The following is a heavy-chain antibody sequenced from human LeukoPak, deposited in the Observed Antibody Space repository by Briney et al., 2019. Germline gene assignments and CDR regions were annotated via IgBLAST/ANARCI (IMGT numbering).Heavy chain of an antibody. V-gene: IGHV3-30*18. J-gene: IGHJ4*02. CDR3: AKDTGDSSGYYLPPDY. D-gene: IGHD3-22*01. CDR1: GFTFSSYG. CDR2: ISYDGSNR. Sequence: GRSLRLSCAASGFTFSSYGMPWVRQAPGKGLEWVSVISYDGSNRYYADSVKGRFTISRDNSKNTLYLQMNSLRAEDTAVYYCAKDTGDSSGYYLPPDYWGQGTLVTVSS.